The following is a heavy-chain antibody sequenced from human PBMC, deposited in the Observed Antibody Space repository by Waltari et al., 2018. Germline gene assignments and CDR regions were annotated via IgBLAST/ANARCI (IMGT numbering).Heavy chain of an antibody. Sequence: QLQLQESGPKLVKPSETLSLTCTVSGTSIAAHYFFWAWVRQSPGKGLEWIGSVLSFGQTYYNPSLKDRVTVSLDASKDQFSLKLTSMTAADTAVYFCAKRPNSLYYFDSWGQGTLVAVSS. J-gene: IGHJ4*02. CDR2: VLSFGQT. V-gene: IGHV4-39*01. D-gene: IGHD2-2*02. CDR1: GTSIAAHYFF. CDR3: AKRPNSLYYFDS.